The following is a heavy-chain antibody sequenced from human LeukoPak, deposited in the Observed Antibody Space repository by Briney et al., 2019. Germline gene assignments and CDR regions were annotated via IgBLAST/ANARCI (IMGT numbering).Heavy chain of an antibody. D-gene: IGHD2-15*01. J-gene: IGHJ5*02. CDR3: GRAYCSGGSCYSSRGMFDP. V-gene: IGHV4-59*01. CDR1: GGSISTYY. CDR2: IYYSGST. Sequence: NPSETLSLTCTVSGGSISTYYWSWIRQPPGKGLEWIGYIYYSGSTNYNPSLKSRVTISVDTSKNQFSLNLTSVTAADTAVYYCGRAYCSGGSCYSSRGMFDPWGQGTLVTVSS.